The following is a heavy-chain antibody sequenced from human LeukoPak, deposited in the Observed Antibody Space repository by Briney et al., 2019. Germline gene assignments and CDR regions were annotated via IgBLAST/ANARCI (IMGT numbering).Heavy chain of an antibody. Sequence: GGSLRLSCTASGFTFGDYALSWFRQAPGKGLEWVGFIRSKAYGGTPEYAASVKGRFTISRDDSKNSLFLQMNSLKTEDTAVYYCARGQGDYNYYMDVWGKGTTVTISS. CDR1: GFTFGDYA. J-gene: IGHJ6*03. CDR3: ARGQGDYNYYMDV. CDR2: IRSKAYGGTP. V-gene: IGHV3-49*03.